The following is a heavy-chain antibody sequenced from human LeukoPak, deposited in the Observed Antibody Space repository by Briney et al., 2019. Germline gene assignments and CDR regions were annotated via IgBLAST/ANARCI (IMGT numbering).Heavy chain of an antibody. D-gene: IGHD2-2*01. CDR3: ARDIPDIVVVPAATHDAFDI. V-gene: IGHV1-18*01. Sequence: ASVKVSCTASGYTFTSYGISWVRQAPGQGLEWMGWISAYNGNTNYAQKLQGRVTMTTDTSTSTAYMELRSLRSDDTAVYYCARDIPDIVVVPAATHDAFDIWGQGTMVTVSS. CDR2: ISAYNGNT. CDR1: GYTFTSYG. J-gene: IGHJ3*02.